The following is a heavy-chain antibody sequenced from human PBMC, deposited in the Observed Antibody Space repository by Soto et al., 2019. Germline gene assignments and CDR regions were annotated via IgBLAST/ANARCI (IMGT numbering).Heavy chain of an antibody. V-gene: IGHV3-48*01. CDR1: GFTFSSYT. J-gene: IGHJ4*02. CDR3: ARDKGRSPLDY. Sequence: GGSLRLSCAASGFTFSSYTMNWVRQAPGKGLEWVSYITSSSSTIYYADSVKGRFTISRDNAKNSLYLQMNSLRAEDTAVYYCARDKGRSPLDYWGQGTLVTVSS. D-gene: IGHD2-15*01. CDR2: ITSSSSTI.